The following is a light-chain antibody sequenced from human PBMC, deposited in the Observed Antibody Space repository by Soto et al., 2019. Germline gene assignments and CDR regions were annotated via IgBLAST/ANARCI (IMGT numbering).Light chain of an antibody. CDR3: QQSYSTPFT. V-gene: IGKV1-39*01. CDR1: QSMSSY. J-gene: IGKJ4*01. Sequence: GARVTITCRASQSMSSYLNWYQQRPGKAPKVLIYAASNLQSGVPSRFSGSGSGTDFTLTISSLQFEDFATYYCQQSYSTPFTFGGGTKVELK. CDR2: AAS.